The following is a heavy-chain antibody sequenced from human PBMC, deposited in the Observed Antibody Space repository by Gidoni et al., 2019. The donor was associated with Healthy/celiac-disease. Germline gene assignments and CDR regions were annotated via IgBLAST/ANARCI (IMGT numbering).Heavy chain of an antibody. CDR2: ISWNSGSI. V-gene: IGHV3-9*01. Sequence: EVQLVEAGGGLVQPGRSLRLSCAASGFTFDDYATHWVRQAPGKGLEWVSGISWNSGSIGYADSVKGRFTISRDNAKNSLYLQMNSLRAEDTALYYCAKWAVAGGGDYWGQGTLVTVSS. CDR3: AKWAVAGGGDY. J-gene: IGHJ4*02. CDR1: GFTFDDYA. D-gene: IGHD6-19*01.